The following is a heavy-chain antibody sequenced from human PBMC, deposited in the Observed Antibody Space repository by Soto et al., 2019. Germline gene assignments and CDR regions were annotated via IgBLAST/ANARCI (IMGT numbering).Heavy chain of an antibody. V-gene: IGHV4-59*01. D-gene: IGHD5-12*01. Sequence: SETLSLTCTVSGDSISGYYWSWIRQPPGKGLEWIGYIYSSGYTNYNPSLKNRGTISVDTPKKQSFLNLRSVTAADTAVYYCARGGGYNFGIDYWGRGILVTVS. J-gene: IGHJ4*02. CDR1: GDSISGYY. CDR2: IYSSGYT. CDR3: ARGGGYNFGIDY.